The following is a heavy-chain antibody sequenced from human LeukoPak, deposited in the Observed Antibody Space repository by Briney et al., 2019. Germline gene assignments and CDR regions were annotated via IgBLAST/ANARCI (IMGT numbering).Heavy chain of an antibody. Sequence: SETLSLTCTVSGGSISSGTYYWNWIRQPAGKGLEWIGRIYTSGSTNCNPSLKSRVTMSVDTSKNQFSLKLSSVTAADTAVYYCAREPQVQGYYYDSSPPFDAFDIWGQGTMVTVSS. V-gene: IGHV4-61*02. CDR2: IYTSGST. D-gene: IGHD3-22*01. J-gene: IGHJ3*02. CDR3: AREPQVQGYYYDSSPPFDAFDI. CDR1: GGSISSGTYY.